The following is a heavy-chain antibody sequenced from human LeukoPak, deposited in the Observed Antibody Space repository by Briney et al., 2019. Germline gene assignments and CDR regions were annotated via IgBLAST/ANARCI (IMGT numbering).Heavy chain of an antibody. D-gene: IGHD3-10*01. CDR3: ARDHGHPVLLWFGELVRWFDP. J-gene: IGHJ5*02. V-gene: IGHV4-31*02. Sequence: PSETLSLTCTVSGGTISSDRYYWSWFRQHPGKGLEWIGYVSSSVNPYYNPYLKSRVTISVDTSKNQLSLKLSSVTAADTAVYYCARDHGHPVLLWFGELVRWFDPWGQGTLVTVSS. CDR2: VSSSVNP. CDR1: GGTISSDRYY.